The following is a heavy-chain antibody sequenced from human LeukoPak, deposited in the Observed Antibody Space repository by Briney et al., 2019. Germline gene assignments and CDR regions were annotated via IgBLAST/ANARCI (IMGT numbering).Heavy chain of an antibody. V-gene: IGHV1-18*01. CDR3: ARLQDYYDSSGYLDY. J-gene: IGHJ4*02. CDR1: GYTFTSYG. Sequence: ASVKPSCKASGYTFTSYGISWVRQAPGHGLEWMGWISAYNGNTNYAQKLQGRVTMTTDTSTSTAYMELRSLRSDDTAVYYCARLQDYYDSSGYLDYWGQGTLVTVSS. CDR2: ISAYNGNT. D-gene: IGHD3-22*01.